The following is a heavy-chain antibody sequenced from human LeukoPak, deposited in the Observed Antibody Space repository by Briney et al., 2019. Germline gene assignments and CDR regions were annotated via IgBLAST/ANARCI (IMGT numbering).Heavy chain of an antibody. CDR3: AKCYDSSGYYIKE. CDR2: IRNDGSDK. CDR1: GFPFIRYW. Sequence: GGSLRLSCAVSGFPFIRYWMHWVRQAPGKGLEWVAFIRNDGSDKYYADSVKGRFTISRDNAKNSLYLQMNSLRAEDTAVYYCAKCYDSSGYYIKEWGQGTLVTVSS. J-gene: IGHJ4*02. V-gene: IGHV3-30*02. D-gene: IGHD3-22*01.